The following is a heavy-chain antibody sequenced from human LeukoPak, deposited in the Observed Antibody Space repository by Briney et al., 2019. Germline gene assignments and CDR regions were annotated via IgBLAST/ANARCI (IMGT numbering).Heavy chain of an antibody. CDR1: GFTVSSNY. J-gene: IGHJ6*02. CDR3: VRGKIGELYWGYYYYGMDV. V-gene: IGHV3-53*01. D-gene: IGHD3-10*01. CDR2: IYSGGST. Sequence: GGSLRLSCAASGFTVSSNYMSWVRQAPGKGLEWVSVIYSGGSTYYAGSVKGRFTISRDNSKNTLYLQMNSLRAEDTAVYYCVRGKIGELYWGYYYYGMDVWGQGTTVTVSS.